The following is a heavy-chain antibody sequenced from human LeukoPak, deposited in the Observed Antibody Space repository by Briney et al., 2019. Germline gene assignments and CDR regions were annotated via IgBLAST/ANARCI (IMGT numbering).Heavy chain of an antibody. CDR2: IIPIFGTA. J-gene: IGHJ4*02. Sequence: ASVKVSCKACGGTFLSYSISWVRPAPGQGLEWMGGIIPIFGTADYAQKFQGRVTITTDESTDTAYRGLSSLRSEDTAVYYCARVLAARPSWGQGTLVTVSS. V-gene: IGHV1-69*05. CDR3: ARVLAARPS. CDR1: GGTFLSYS. D-gene: IGHD6-6*01.